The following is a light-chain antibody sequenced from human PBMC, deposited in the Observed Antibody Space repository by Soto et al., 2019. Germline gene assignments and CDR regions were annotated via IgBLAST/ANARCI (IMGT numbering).Light chain of an antibody. CDR3: QHYNHLPPLS. CDR2: DAS. V-gene: IGKV1-33*01. CDR1: QDIRNY. J-gene: IGKJ4*01. Sequence: DIQMTQSPSSLSASVGDRVTITCQASQDIRNYLNWYQQKPGKAPNLLIYDASNLRAGVPSRFSGSESETECTLTISSLQPEDIATYNCQHYNHLPPLSCGGGTKVEIK.